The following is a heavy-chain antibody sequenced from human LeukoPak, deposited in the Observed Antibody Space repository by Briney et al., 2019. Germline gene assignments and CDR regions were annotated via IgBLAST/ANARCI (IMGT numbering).Heavy chain of an antibody. J-gene: IGHJ5*02. V-gene: IGHV4-34*01. Sequence: SETLSLTCAVYGGSFSGHFWSWIRQPPGKGLEWIGEINHSGSTNYNPSLKSRVTISVDTSKNQFSLKLSSVTAADTAVYYCARGYWFDPWGQGTLVTVSS. CDR3: ARGYWFDP. CDR1: GGSFSGHF. CDR2: INHSGST.